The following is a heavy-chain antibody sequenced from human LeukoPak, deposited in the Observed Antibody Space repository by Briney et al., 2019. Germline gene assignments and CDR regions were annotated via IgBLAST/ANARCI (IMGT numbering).Heavy chain of an antibody. D-gene: IGHD3-22*01. J-gene: IGHJ4*02. V-gene: IGHV4-31*03. CDR2: IYYSGNT. Sequence: SETLSLTCTVSGGSISSGNYYWSWIRQHPGKGLEWIGYIYYSGNTYYNPSLKSRVAISVDTSKNQFSLKLSSVTAADTAVYYCARLTITMIVVFDYWGQGTLVTVSS. CDR1: GGSISSGNYY. CDR3: ARLTITMIVVFDY.